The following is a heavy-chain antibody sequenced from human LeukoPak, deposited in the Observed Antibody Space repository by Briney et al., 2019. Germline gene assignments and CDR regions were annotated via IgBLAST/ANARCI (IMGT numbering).Heavy chain of an antibody. CDR3: ARAREPLVYTYYFDY. V-gene: IGHV4-38-2*02. D-gene: IGHD1-14*01. CDR2: IYHSGST. CDR1: GYSISSGYF. J-gene: IGHJ4*02. Sequence: SETLSLTCSVSGYSISSGYFWGWIRQPPGKGLEWIGRIYHSGSTYYDPSLKSRVTISVDTSRNQFPLKLSSVTAADTAVYYCARAREPLVYTYYFDYWGQGTLVTVSS.